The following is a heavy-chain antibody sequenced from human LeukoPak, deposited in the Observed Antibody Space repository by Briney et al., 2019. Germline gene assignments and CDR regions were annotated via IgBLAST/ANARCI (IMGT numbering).Heavy chain of an antibody. CDR2: INPNSGDT. J-gene: IGHJ3*02. V-gene: IGHV1-2*02. D-gene: IGHD2-15*01. CDR3: ARSLGYCSGGTCYSLDAFDI. CDR1: GYTFTDYY. Sequence: ASVKVSCKASGYTFTDYYMHWVRQAPGQGLEWMGWINPNSGDTNYAQTFQGRVTMTRDTTINTACMELSRLRSDDTAVYFCARSLGYCSGGTCYSLDAFDIWGQGTMATVSS.